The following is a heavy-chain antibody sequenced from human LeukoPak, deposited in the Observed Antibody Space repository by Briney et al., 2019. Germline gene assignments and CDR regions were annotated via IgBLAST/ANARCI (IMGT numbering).Heavy chain of an antibody. Sequence: GGSLRLSCAASGFTFSSYGMHWVRQAPGKGLEWVSSISSSSYIYYADSVKGRFTISRDNAKNSLYLQMNSLRAEDTAVYYCARDGSGSPYWGQGTLVTVSS. CDR3: ARDGSGSPY. J-gene: IGHJ4*02. CDR2: ISSSSYI. V-gene: IGHV3-21*01. D-gene: IGHD1-26*01. CDR1: GFTFSSYG.